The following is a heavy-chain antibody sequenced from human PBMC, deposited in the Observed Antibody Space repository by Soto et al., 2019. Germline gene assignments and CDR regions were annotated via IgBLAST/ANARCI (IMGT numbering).Heavy chain of an antibody. J-gene: IGHJ2*01. CDR3: ARCYCSVGSCYTCWHFDL. CDR1: GYTFMNYA. V-gene: IGHV1-18*01. Sequence: QVQLVQSGAEVKEPGASVKLSCQASGYTFMNYAISWVRQAPGQGLEWMGWISPSTGNTDQAQNFQGRVTMTLDTATNTANMELMTLRSDDSAVYYCARCYCSVGSCYTCWHFDLWGRGTLVTVSS. CDR2: ISPSTGNT. D-gene: IGHD2-15*01.